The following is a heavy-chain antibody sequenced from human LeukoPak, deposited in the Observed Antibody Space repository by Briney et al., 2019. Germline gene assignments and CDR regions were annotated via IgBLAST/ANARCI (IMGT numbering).Heavy chain of an antibody. CDR1: GFSLSTSGMC. CDR2: IDWDDDK. V-gene: IGHV2-70*01. D-gene: IGHD4-17*01. J-gene: IGHJ6*02. Sequence: SGPTLVNPTQTLTLTCTFSGFSLSTSGMCVSWIRQPPGKALEWLSLIDWDDDKYYSTSLKTRLTISKDTSKNLVVLTMTNMDPVDTATYYCARITDYGDYYYYGMDVWGQGTTVTVSS. CDR3: ARITDYGDYYYYGMDV.